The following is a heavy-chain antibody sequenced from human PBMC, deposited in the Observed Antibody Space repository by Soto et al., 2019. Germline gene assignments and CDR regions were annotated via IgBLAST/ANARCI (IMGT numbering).Heavy chain of an antibody. D-gene: IGHD3-16*01. CDR2: IMPTLSST. J-gene: IGHJ4*02. V-gene: IGHV1-69*01. CDR1: GGTFSSSA. CDR3: AGGTSDVVLLPGVMKEGFAS. Sequence: QVRLVQSGAEVKKPGSSVKVSCKTSGGTFSSSAIRWVRQAPGQGLQWMGGIMPTLSSTHYSQRFQGRISITADESTNTAFLEFSRLRSEDTATYYCAGGTSDVVLLPGVMKEGFASWGQGTLVTVSS.